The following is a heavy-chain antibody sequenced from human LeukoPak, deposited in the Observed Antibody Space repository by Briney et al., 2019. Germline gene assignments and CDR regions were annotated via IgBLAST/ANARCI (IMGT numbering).Heavy chain of an antibody. CDR3: TKTGQLWLDFDY. CDR2: ISGSGGST. Sequence: GGSLRLSCVASGFTFSRYWMSWVCQAPGKGLEWVSAISGSGGSTYYADSVKGRFTISRDNSKNTLYLQMNSLRAEDTAVYYCTKTGQLWLDFDYWGQGTLVTVSS. J-gene: IGHJ4*02. D-gene: IGHD5-18*01. CDR1: GFTFSRYW. V-gene: IGHV3-23*01.